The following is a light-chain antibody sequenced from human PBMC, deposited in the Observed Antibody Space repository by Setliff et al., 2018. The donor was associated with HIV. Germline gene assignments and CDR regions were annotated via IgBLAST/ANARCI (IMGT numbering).Light chain of an antibody. V-gene: IGLV1-44*01. Sequence: QSVLTQPPSASGTPGQRVTISCSGSSSNIGSNTVDWYQRLPGMAPKLLIYSNNQRPSGVPDRFSGPKAGTSASLVISGLQSEDEADYYCAAWDDSLNVIFGGGTKVTVL. CDR3: AAWDDSLNVI. J-gene: IGLJ2*01. CDR2: SNN. CDR1: SSNIGSNT.